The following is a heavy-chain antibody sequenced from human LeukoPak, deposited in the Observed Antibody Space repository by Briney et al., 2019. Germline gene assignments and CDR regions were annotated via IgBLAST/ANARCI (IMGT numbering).Heavy chain of an antibody. Sequence: SVKVSCKASGGTFSSYAISWVRQAPGQGLEWMGGIIPIFGTANYAQKFQGRVTITADESTSTAYMELSSLRSEDTAVYYCARDKAQEYYDSSGYRDYYYGMDVWGQGTTVTVSS. CDR3: ARDKAQEYYDSSGYRDYYYGMDV. V-gene: IGHV1-69*01. J-gene: IGHJ6*02. D-gene: IGHD3-22*01. CDR1: GGTFSSYA. CDR2: IIPIFGTA.